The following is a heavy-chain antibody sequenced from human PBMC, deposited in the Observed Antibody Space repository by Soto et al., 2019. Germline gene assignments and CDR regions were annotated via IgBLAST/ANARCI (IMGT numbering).Heavy chain of an antibody. D-gene: IGHD3-16*01. CDR2: IYYSGST. CDR1: GGSISNYY. Sequence: PSETLSLTYTVSGGSISNYYGSWIRKTTGKGLEWIGYIYYSGSTNYNASLKSRLTISVDTSNNQFSLKVKSVTAADTAVYFCARLRGSYNERYFDNWGQGTLVTVSS. V-gene: IGHV4-59*12. J-gene: IGHJ4*02. CDR3: ARLRGSYNERYFDN.